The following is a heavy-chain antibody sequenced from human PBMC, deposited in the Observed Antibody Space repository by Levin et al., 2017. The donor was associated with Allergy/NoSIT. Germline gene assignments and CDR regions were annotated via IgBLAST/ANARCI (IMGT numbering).Heavy chain of an antibody. V-gene: IGHV5-51*01. J-gene: IGHJ3*02. CDR1: GYNSTNLW. CDR3: ARHGTGYLDAFDI. Sequence: KVSCKASGYNSTNLWIGWVRQMPGKGLEWMGIIFLDDSDTRYSPSFQGQVAISADRSIATAFLVWRSLKASDTAIYFCARHGTGYLDAFDIWGQGTILSVSS. D-gene: IGHD1-14*01. CDR2: IFLDDSDT.